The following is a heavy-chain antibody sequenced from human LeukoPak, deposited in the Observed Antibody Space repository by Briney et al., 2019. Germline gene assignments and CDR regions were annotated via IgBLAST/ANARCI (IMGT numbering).Heavy chain of an antibody. CDR1: GFSFRRYA. D-gene: IGHD3-10*01. V-gene: IGHV3-30*18. CDR2: ISSEGSEQ. Sequence: PGGSRRLSCAASGFSFRRYAMHWVRKAPGKGLEWVAVISSEGSEQLYADSVTSRVTISSDNSKNTVNLPMNSLRPHDRAVYYIAKDKGSEGDYWGQGTLVAV. J-gene: IGHJ4*02. CDR3: AKDKGSEGDY.